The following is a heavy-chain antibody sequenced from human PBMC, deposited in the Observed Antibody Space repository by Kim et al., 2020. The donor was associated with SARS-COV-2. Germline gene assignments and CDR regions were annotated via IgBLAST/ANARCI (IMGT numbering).Heavy chain of an antibody. Sequence: SETLSLTCTVSGGSISSGDYYWSWIRQPPGKGLEWIGYIYYSGSTYYNPSLKSRVTISVDTSKNQFSLKLSSVTAADTAVYYCARASGYNQFRYYYYYMDVWGKGTTVTVSS. CDR3: ARASGYNQFRYYYYYMDV. V-gene: IGHV4-30-4*01. D-gene: IGHD5-12*01. CDR1: GGSISSGDYY. CDR2: IYYSGST. J-gene: IGHJ6*03.